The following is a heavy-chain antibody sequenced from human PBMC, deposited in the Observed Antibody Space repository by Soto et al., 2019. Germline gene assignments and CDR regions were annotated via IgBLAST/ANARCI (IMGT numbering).Heavy chain of an antibody. V-gene: IGHV2-5*02. D-gene: IGHD3-16*02. Sequence: SGPTLVNPTQPLTLTCTFSGFSLTPVGVGVGWIRQPPGKALEWVAVIYWDNDKRYNPSLKSRLSITKDTSRNQVVLTMTNMDPVDTGTYFCAHLTITYGGVIGLNAFDIWGQGTLVTVSS. J-gene: IGHJ3*02. CDR3: AHLTITYGGVIGLNAFDI. CDR2: IYWDNDK. CDR1: GFSLTPVGVG.